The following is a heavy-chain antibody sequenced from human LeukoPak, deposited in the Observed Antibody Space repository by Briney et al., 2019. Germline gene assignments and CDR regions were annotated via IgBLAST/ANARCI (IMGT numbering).Heavy chain of an antibody. CDR1: GGSITSNW. CDR3: ARNGYYSIDY. V-gene: IGHV4-4*02. J-gene: IGHJ4*02. Sequence: SGTLSLTCVVSGGSITSNWWSWVRQPPGKGLEWIGEIYHSGSTTYNPSLKSRVTISIDTSKTQFSLKLNSVTAADTAVYYCARNGYYSIDYWGQGTLVTVPS. D-gene: IGHD4-17*01. CDR2: IYHSGST.